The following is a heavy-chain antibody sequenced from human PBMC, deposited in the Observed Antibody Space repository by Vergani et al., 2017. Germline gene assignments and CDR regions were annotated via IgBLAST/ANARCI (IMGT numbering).Heavy chain of an antibody. V-gene: IGHV1-69*01. J-gene: IGHJ4*02. CDR1: GGTFSSYA. Sequence: QVQLVQSGAEVKKPGSSVKVSCKASGGTFSSYAISWVRQAPGQGLEWMGGIIPIFGTANYAQKFQGRVTITADESTSTAHMELSSLRSEDTAVYYCASGITIFGVVKYYFDYWGQGTLVTVSS. CDR3: ASGITIFGVVKYYFDY. D-gene: IGHD3-3*01. CDR2: IIPIFGTA.